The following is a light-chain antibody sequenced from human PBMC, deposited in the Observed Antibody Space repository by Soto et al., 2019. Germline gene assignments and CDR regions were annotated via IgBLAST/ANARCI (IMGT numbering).Light chain of an antibody. Sequence: DIQMTQSPSVVSASVGDRVTITCRASQGVSYWLAWYQQKPGKAPTLLIYAASILQSGVPSGFSGSGSGTDFTLTISSLQPEDFATYFCQQANTFPLTFGGGTKVEIK. CDR2: AAS. V-gene: IGKV1-12*01. CDR1: QGVSYW. CDR3: QQANTFPLT. J-gene: IGKJ4*01.